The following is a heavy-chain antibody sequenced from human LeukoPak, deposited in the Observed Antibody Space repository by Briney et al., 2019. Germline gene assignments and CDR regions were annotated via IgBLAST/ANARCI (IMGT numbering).Heavy chain of an antibody. CDR2: FDPEDGET. D-gene: IGHD2-2*01. CDR1: GYSLTELS. J-gene: IGHJ1*01. CDR3: AAVRVHCSSTSCYHEYFQH. Sequence: ASVKVSCKVSGYSLTELSMHWVRQAPGKGLEWMGGFDPEDGETIYAQKFQGRVTMTEDTSTDTAYMELSSLRSEDTAVYYCAAVRVHCSSTSCYHEYFQHWGQGTLVTVSS. V-gene: IGHV1-24*01.